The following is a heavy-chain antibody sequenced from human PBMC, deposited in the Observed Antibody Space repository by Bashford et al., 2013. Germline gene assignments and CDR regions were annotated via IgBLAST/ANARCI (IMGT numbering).Heavy chain of an antibody. CDR3: ARQGGSKRFDY. V-gene: IGHV3-48*02. CDR2: ISSSSGTI. D-gene: IGHD1-26*01. Sequence: HSGGPVRLSCAASGFTFDSYSMNWVRQAPGKGLEWLSYISSSSGTIYYADSVKGRFTISRDNAKNSLFLQMDSLRDNDTAVYYCARQGGSKRFDYWGQGTLVTVSS. J-gene: IGHJ4*02. CDR1: GFTFDSYS.